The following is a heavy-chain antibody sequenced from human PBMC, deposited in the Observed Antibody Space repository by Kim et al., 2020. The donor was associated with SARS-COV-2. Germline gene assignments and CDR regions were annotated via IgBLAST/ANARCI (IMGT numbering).Heavy chain of an antibody. J-gene: IGHJ4*02. D-gene: IGHD3-16*01. CDR3: ATDVYVWGSYSFDY. Sequence: QKFQGRVTMTEDTSTDTAYMELSSLRSEDTAVYYCATDVYVWGSYSFDYWGQGTLVTVSS. V-gene: IGHV1-24*01.